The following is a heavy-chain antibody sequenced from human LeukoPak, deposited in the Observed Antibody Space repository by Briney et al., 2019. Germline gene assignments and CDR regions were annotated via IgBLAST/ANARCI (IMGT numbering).Heavy chain of an antibody. CDR2: ISYDGSNK. Sequence: PGGALRLSCAASGFTFSSYGMHWVRQAPGKGLEWVAVISYDGSNKYYADSVKGRFTISRDNSKNTLYLQMNSLRAEDTAVYYCARDSGLAPRGYGSGSYLDYWGQGTLVTVSS. CDR1: GFTFSSYG. J-gene: IGHJ4*02. D-gene: IGHD3-10*01. V-gene: IGHV3-30*03. CDR3: ARDSGLAPRGYGSGSYLDY.